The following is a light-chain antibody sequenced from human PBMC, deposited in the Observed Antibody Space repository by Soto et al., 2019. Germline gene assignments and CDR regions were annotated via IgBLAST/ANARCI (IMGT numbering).Light chain of an antibody. CDR1: QSVLYSSNNNNY. Sequence: DIVMTQSPDSLAVSLGERATINCKSSQSVLYSSNNNNYLAWYQQKPGQPPKLLIYWASTRESGVPDRFSGSGSGTDFTLTISSLQAEDVAVYYCQQYYSAPLTFGGGTKVDIK. J-gene: IGKJ4*01. CDR2: WAS. V-gene: IGKV4-1*01. CDR3: QQYYSAPLT.